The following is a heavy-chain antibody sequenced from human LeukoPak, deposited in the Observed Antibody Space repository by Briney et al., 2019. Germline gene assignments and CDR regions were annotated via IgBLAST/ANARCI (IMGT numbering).Heavy chain of an antibody. Sequence: GGSLRLSCTASGFTFEDYGMGWVRQGPGKGLEWVSGINWNGVREGYADSVKGRFTVSRDNAEKSLYLQMNSLKVEDTGFYYCARGHDSSGFHAFDPWGQGTLVTVSS. J-gene: IGHJ5*02. CDR1: GFTFEDYG. D-gene: IGHD3-22*01. CDR2: INWNGVRE. V-gene: IGHV3-20*04. CDR3: ARGHDSSGFHAFDP.